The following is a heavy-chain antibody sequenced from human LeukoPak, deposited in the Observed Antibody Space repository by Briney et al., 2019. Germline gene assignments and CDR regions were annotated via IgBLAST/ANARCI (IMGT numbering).Heavy chain of an antibody. CDR1: GFTFSSYS. V-gene: IGHV3-48*04. CDR3: ARDLPPAPVAFDY. J-gene: IGHJ4*02. Sequence: PGGSLRLSCAASGFTFSSYSMNWVRQAPGKGLEWVSYISSSGSTIYYADSVKGRFTISRDNAKNSLYLQMNSLRAEDTAVYYCARDLPPAPVAFDYWGQGTLVTVSS. CDR2: ISSSGSTI. D-gene: IGHD2-15*01.